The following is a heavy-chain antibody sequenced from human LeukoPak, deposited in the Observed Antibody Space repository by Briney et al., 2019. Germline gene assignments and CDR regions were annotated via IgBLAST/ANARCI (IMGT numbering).Heavy chain of an antibody. V-gene: IGHV3-7*03. CDR3: ARDMSSGWYDY. CDR2: IKQDGSEK. Sequence: GGSLRLSCAASGFTFSSYWMSWVRQAPGKGLEWVANIKQDGSEKYYVDSVKGRFTISRDNAKNSLYLQMNSLRAEDTAVYYCARDMSSGWYDYWGQGTLVTVST. CDR1: GFTFSSYW. J-gene: IGHJ4*02. D-gene: IGHD6-19*01.